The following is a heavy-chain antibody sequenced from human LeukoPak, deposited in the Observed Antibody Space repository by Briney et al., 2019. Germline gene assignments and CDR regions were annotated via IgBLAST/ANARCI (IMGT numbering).Heavy chain of an antibody. V-gene: IGHV3-30*04. CDR2: VSYDGRNE. CDR1: GFIFTDYA. CDR3: ARVVVGATFDAFDI. D-gene: IGHD1-26*01. J-gene: IGHJ3*02. Sequence: GGSLRLSCAASGFIFTDYAMHWVRQPPGKGLEWVALVSYDGRNENYADSVKGRFTISRDTSKSTLYLQLNSLRGEDTAVYYCARVVVGATFDAFDIWGQGTMVTVSS.